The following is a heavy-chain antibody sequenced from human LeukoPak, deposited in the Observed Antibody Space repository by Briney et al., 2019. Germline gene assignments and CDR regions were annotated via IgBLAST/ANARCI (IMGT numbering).Heavy chain of an antibody. CDR3: AREGGYCSSTSCYSAAFDI. Sequence: GGSLRLSCAASGFTFSDYYMSWIRQAPGKGLEWVSYISSSGSTIYYADSVKGRFTISRDNAKNSLYLQMNSLRAEDTAVYYCAREGGYCSSTSCYSAAFDIWGQGTMVTVSS. CDR2: ISSSGSTI. V-gene: IGHV3-11*04. D-gene: IGHD2-2*01. J-gene: IGHJ3*02. CDR1: GFTFSDYY.